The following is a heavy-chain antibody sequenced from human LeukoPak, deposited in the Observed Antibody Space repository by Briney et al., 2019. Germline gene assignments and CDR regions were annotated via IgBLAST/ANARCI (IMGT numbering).Heavy chain of an antibody. CDR3: AREMITFGGVIVIPADYFDY. Sequence: SETLSLTCTVSGGSISSYYWSWIRQPAGKGLEWIGRIYTSGSTNYNPSLKSRVTMSVDTSKYQFSLKLSSVTAADTAVYYCAREMITFGGVIVIPADYFDYWGQGTLVTASS. J-gene: IGHJ4*02. CDR1: GGSISSYY. CDR2: IYTSGST. D-gene: IGHD3-16*02. V-gene: IGHV4-4*07.